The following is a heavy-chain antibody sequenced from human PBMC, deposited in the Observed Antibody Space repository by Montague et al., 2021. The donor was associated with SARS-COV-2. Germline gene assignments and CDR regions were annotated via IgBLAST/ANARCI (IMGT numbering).Heavy chain of an antibody. Sequence: SETLSLTCTVSGGSISSSNSYWGWIRQPPGKGLEWIGTTYSNGRTDYSPSLKSRVTIFVDTSTNQLSLKMTAVTAADTALYYCGGGHIGYFYYDYWGQGTLVTVSS. D-gene: IGHD2-15*01. CDR3: GGGHIGYFYYDY. CDR1: GGSISSSNSY. J-gene: IGHJ4*02. CDR2: TYSNGRT. V-gene: IGHV4-39*01.